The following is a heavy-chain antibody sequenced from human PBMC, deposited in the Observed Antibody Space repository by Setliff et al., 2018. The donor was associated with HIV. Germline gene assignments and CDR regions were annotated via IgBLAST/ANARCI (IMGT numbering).Heavy chain of an antibody. V-gene: IGHV1-69*13. D-gene: IGHD3-10*01. J-gene: IGHJ4*02. CDR3: ARARRSSMVRGTYFDY. CDR2: IIPIFGTA. CDR1: GGTFSSYA. Sequence: ASVKVSCKASGGTFSSYAISWVRQAPGQGLEWMGGIIPIFGTANYAQKFQGRVTITADGSTSTAYMELSSLRSEDTAVYYCARARRSSMVRGTYFDYWGQGTLVTVSS.